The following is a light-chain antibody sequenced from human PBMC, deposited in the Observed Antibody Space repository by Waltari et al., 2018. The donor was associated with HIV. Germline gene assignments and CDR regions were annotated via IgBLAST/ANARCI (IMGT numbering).Light chain of an antibody. V-gene: IGKV3-20*01. CDR3: QQYATSPRT. Sequence: IVLTPSPGTLSLSPGERATLSCRASQSVDNNYLAWYQHRPGQAPRLLIFGASSRATGIPDRFSASGSGADFTLTISSLDPSDYALYYCQQYATSPRTFGQGTRVEIK. CDR1: QSVDNNY. CDR2: GAS. J-gene: IGKJ2*01.